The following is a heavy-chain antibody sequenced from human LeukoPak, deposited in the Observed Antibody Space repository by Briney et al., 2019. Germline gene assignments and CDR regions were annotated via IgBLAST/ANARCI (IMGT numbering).Heavy chain of an antibody. CDR2: IKQDGSEK. D-gene: IGHD4-17*01. V-gene: IGHV3-7*02. J-gene: IGHJ4*02. Sequence: GGSLRLSCAASGFXFSSYWMSWVRQAPGKGLEWVANIKQDGSEKYYVDSVKGRFTISRDNAKHSLYLQMNSLRAEDTAVYYCASHYGDYSFFDYWGQGTLVTVSS. CDR3: ASHYGDYSFFDY. CDR1: GFXFSSYW.